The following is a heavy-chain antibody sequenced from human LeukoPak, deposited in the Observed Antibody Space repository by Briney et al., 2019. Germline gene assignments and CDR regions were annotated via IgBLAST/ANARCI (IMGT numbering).Heavy chain of an antibody. Sequence: GGSLRLSCAASGFTFSSYSMNWVRQAPGKGLEWVSYISSSSGTIYYADSVKGRFTISRDNAKNSLYLQMNSLRAEDTAVHYCARDIVATNFDYWGQGTLVTVSS. CDR2: ISSSSGTI. V-gene: IGHV3-48*04. D-gene: IGHD5-12*01. CDR1: GFTFSSYS. J-gene: IGHJ4*02. CDR3: ARDIVATNFDY.